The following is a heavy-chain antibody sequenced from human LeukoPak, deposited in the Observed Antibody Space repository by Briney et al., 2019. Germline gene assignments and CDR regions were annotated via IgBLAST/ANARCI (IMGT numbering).Heavy chain of an antibody. J-gene: IGHJ4*02. CDR3: ARDEGYSGSGSFDY. V-gene: IGHV1-18*01. Sequence: ASVKVSCKASGNIFNNYGFNWVRQAPGQGLEWIGWIRTSNDNTKYAQKFQDRVSMTTDTSTTTVYMELRNLTSDDTAVYYCARDEGYSGSGSFDYWGQGTLVTVSS. CDR2: IRTSNDNT. CDR1: GNIFNNYG. D-gene: IGHD6-6*01.